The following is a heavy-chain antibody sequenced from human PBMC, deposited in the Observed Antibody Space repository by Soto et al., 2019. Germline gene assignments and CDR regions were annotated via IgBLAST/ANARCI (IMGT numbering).Heavy chain of an antibody. Sequence: EVQVLESGGGLVQPGGSLRLSCAASGLTFSSYAMSWVRQAPGKGLEWVSSISGSGGSTYYTDSVKGRFTMSRENSKNTLYLQMNSLRAEDTAFYFCAKDGGFGGGCLDYWGQGTLVTVSS. D-gene: IGHD2-15*01. CDR3: AKDGGFGGGCLDY. V-gene: IGHV3-23*01. J-gene: IGHJ4*02. CDR2: ISGSGGST. CDR1: GLTFSSYA.